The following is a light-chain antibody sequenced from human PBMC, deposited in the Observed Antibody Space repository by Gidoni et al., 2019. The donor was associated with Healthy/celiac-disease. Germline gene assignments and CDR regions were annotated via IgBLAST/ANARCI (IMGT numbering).Light chain of an antibody. J-gene: IGKJ2*03. CDR1: QSISSY. CDR3: QQSYSTPYVS. CDR2: AAF. Sequence: DIQMTQSPSSLSASVGDRVTITCRASQSISSYLNWYQQQPGKAPKLLIYAAFSLQSGVPSRFSGSGSGTDFTLTISSLQPEDFATYYCQQSYSTPYVSFGQGTKLEIQ. V-gene: IGKV1-39*01.